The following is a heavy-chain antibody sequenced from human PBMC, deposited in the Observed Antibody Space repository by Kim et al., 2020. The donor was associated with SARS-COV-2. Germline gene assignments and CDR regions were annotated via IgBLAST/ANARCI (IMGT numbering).Heavy chain of an antibody. V-gene: IGHV3-23*01. CDR3: ARGYGSGSYSPFDY. Sequence: ADSVECRFNTSRDNSKNTVYLPMNSLRAEDTAVYFCARGYGSGSYSPFDYWGQGTLVTVSS. D-gene: IGHD3-10*01. J-gene: IGHJ4*02.